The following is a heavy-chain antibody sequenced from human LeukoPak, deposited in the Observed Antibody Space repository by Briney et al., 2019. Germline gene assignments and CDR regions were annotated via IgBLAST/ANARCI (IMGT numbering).Heavy chain of an antibody. D-gene: IGHD1-26*01. CDR2: IIPIFGTA. V-gene: IGHV1-69*05. J-gene: IGHJ4*02. CDR1: GGTFSSYA. Sequence: SVKVSCKASGGTFSSYAISWVRQAPGQGLEWMGGIIPIFGTANYAQKFQGRVTITTDESTSTAYMELSSLRSEDTAVYYCASEEYSGSYLGLDYWGQGTLVTVSS. CDR3: ASEEYSGSYLGLDY.